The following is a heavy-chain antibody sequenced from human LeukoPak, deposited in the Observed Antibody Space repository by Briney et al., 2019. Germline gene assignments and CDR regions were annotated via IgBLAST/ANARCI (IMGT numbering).Heavy chain of an antibody. V-gene: IGHV3-23*01. CDR1: GFTFSNHA. CDR3: AKDPSGITMVRGVLDAFDI. Sequence: GGSLRLSCVASGFTFSNHAMSWIRQAPGKGLEWLSAVTASGVTTYYAGSVKGRFTISGDNSKNTLYLQMNSLRAEDTAVYYCAKDPSGITMVRGVLDAFDIWGQGTMVTVSS. J-gene: IGHJ3*02. D-gene: IGHD3-10*01. CDR2: VTASGVTT.